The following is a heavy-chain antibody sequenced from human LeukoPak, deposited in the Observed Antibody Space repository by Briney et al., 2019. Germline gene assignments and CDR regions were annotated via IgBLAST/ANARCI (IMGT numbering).Heavy chain of an antibody. D-gene: IGHD6-19*01. CDR1: GFSLTTYW. CDR2: IKQDGSEE. J-gene: IGHJ4*02. V-gene: IGHV3-7*01. Sequence: GGSLRLSCAASGFSLTTYWMNWVRQAPGKGLEWVANIKQDGSEEYYVDSVKGRFTISRDNAKNSLFLQMNSLRAEDTAVYFCARSSGWYDYWGQGTLVTVSS. CDR3: ARSSGWYDY.